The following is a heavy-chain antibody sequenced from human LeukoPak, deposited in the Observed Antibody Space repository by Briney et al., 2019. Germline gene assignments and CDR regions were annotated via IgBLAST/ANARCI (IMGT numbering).Heavy chain of an antibody. CDR3: AREIVVVPAAMAGFDP. J-gene: IGHJ5*02. CDR1: GGSISSGGYY. V-gene: IGHV4-31*03. Sequence: SQTLSLTCTVSGGSISSGGYYWIWIRPHPGQDLEWNVYIYYSGSTYYNPSLKSRVTISVDTSKNQFSLKLSSVTAADTAVYYCAREIVVVPAAMAGFDPWGQGTLVTVSS. D-gene: IGHD2-2*01. CDR2: IYYSGST.